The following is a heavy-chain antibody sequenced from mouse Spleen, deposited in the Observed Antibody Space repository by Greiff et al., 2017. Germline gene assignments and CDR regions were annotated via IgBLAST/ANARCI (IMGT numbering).Heavy chain of an antibody. V-gene: IGHV14-2*01. CDR3: ARSYYSVFDY. Sequence: VQLQQSGAELVKPGASVKLSCTASGFNIKDYYMHWVKQRTEQGLEWIGRIDPEDGETKYAPKFQGKATLTVAKSSSTAYMQLSSLTSEDSAVYYCARSYYSVFDYCGQGTTLTVSS. CDR1: GFNIKDYY. D-gene: IGHD2-12*01. CDR2: IDPEDGET. J-gene: IGHJ2*01.